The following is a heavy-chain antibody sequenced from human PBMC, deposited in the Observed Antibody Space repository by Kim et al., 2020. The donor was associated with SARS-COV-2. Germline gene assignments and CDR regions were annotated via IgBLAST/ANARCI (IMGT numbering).Heavy chain of an antibody. CDR2: IWYDGSNK. CDR3: AKDLGYSSSWYGHYYYGMDV. CDR1: GFTFSSYA. D-gene: IGHD6-13*01. J-gene: IGHJ6*02. V-gene: IGHV3-33*06. Sequence: GGSLRLSCAASGFTFSSYAMHWVRQAPGKGLEWVAVIWYDGSNKYYADSVKGRFTISRDNSKNTLYLQMNSLRAEDTAVYYCAKDLGYSSSWYGHYYYGMDVWGQGTTITVSS.